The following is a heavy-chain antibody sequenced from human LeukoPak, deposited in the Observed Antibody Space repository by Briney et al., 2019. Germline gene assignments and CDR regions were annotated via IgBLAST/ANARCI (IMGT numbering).Heavy chain of an antibody. CDR2: IRSKANSYAT. Sequence: GGSLRLSCAASGFTFSGSAMHWVRQASGKGLEWVGRIRSKANSYATAYAASVKGRFIISRDDSKNTAYLQMNSLKTEDTAVYYCTSVSVVVIGRDMDVWGKGTTVTVSS. D-gene: IGHD3-22*01. J-gene: IGHJ6*03. CDR3: TSVSVVVIGRDMDV. V-gene: IGHV3-73*01. CDR1: GFTFSGSA.